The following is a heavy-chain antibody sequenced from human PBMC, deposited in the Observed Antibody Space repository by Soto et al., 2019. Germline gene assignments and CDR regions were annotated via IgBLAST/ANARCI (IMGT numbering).Heavy chain of an antibody. CDR2: TYYRSNWYS. CDR1: GDGVSSNSAT. D-gene: IGHD3-10*01. V-gene: IGHV6-1*01. Sequence: SQTLSLTCAISGDGVSSNSATWHCIRQSPSRGLEWLGRTYYRSNWYSDYATSVKSRITINPDTSKNQFSLDLHSMTPDDTACYYCVSGNTVRTMDLFELWGEGTLVTV. J-gene: IGHJ4*02. CDR3: VSGNTVRTMDLFEL.